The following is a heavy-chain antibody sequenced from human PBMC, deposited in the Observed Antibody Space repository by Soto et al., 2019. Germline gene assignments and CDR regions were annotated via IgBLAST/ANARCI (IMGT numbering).Heavy chain of an antibody. J-gene: IGHJ6*02. D-gene: IGHD6-19*01. Sequence: QVQLVQSGAEVKKPGSSVKVSCKASGGAFRSYTISWVRQAPGQGLECMGGITPIIGAANYAQKFEGRVTISADKSTTTAYMELSNLTSEDTAGYYCARDDIAVANRVGMDVWGQGTTVIVSS. V-gene: IGHV1-69*06. CDR2: ITPIIGAA. CDR1: GGAFRSYT. CDR3: ARDDIAVANRVGMDV.